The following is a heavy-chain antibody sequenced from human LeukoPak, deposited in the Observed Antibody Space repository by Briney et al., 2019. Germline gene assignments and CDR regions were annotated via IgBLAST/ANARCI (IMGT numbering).Heavy chain of an antibody. J-gene: IGHJ3*02. CDR2: IYYSGST. CDR3: ARANYYDTSGYSRGAFDI. CDR1: GGSISNYY. D-gene: IGHD3-22*01. Sequence: LETLSLTCTVSGGSISNYYWSWIRQPPGKELEWIGYIYYSGSTNYNPSLKSRVTISVDTSKNQFSLKLSSVTAADTAVYYCARANYYDTSGYSRGAFDIWGQGTMVTVSS. V-gene: IGHV4-59*08.